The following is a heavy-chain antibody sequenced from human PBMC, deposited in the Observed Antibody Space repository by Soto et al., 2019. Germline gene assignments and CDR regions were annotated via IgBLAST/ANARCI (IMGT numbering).Heavy chain of an antibody. D-gene: IGHD6-19*01. Sequence: QVQLQESGPGLVKPSQTLSLTCTVSGGSISSGDYSWSWIRQPPGKGQARIGYIYYSGSTYYNPSLKCRVSISVDTFKNQFSLKLRSVTAADTAVYYCARVDMAGAGPGRYFDLWGRGTLVTVSS. V-gene: IGHV4-30-4*01. J-gene: IGHJ2*01. CDR3: ARVDMAGAGPGRYFDL. CDR1: GGSISSGDYS. CDR2: IYYSGST.